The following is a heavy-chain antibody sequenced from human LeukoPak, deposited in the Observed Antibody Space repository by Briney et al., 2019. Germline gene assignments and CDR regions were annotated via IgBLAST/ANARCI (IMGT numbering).Heavy chain of an antibody. J-gene: IGHJ3*02. CDR3: AKDPTVAPQQTDAFDI. D-gene: IGHD6-19*01. CDR2: ISGSGGST. Sequence: PGGSLRLSCAASGVTFSSYAMSWVRQAPGKGLEWGSAISGSGGSTYYADSVKGRFTISRDNSKNTLYLQMNSLRAEDTAVYYCAKDPTVAPQQTDAFDIWGQGTMVTVSS. CDR1: GVTFSSYA. V-gene: IGHV3-23*01.